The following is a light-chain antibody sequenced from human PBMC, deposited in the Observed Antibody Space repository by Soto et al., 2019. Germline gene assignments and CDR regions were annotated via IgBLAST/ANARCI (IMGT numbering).Light chain of an antibody. CDR1: QRVSTNNKNY. J-gene: IGKJ4*01. Sequence: DIVMTQSPDSLAVSLGERATINCKSSQRVSTNNKNYLTWYQLKPGQPPKRLIYWASTRESWVPDRFTGSGSGPDFSLTISSLQADDVAVYYCKQYYSPPVTFGGGTKVEIK. CDR3: KQYYSPPVT. V-gene: IGKV4-1*01. CDR2: WAS.